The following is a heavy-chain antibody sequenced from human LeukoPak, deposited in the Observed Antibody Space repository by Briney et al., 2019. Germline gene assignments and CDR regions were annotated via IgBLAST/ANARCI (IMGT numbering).Heavy chain of an antibody. CDR3: ANGESNGYYYSMPAFDY. V-gene: IGHV3-30*18. J-gene: IGHJ4*02. Sequence: GGSLRLSCAASGFTFSSYAMSWVRQAPGKGLEWVAVISYEGSNKYFTDSVKGRFTISRDNSKNTLYLQMNSLRDEDTAVYYCANGESNGYYYSMPAFDYWGQGTLVTVSS. CDR1: GFTFSSYA. D-gene: IGHD3-22*01. CDR2: ISYEGSNK.